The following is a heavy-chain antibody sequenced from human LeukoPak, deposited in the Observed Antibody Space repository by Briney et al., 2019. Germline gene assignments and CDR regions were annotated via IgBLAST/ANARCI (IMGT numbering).Heavy chain of an antibody. J-gene: IGHJ4*02. CDR1: GFTFSDHA. V-gene: IGHV3-23*01. CDR2: VNFRGTIS. D-gene: IGHD7-27*01. Sequence: GGSLRLSCAASGFTFSDHAMTWVRQAPGKGLEWVSSVNFRGTISYYADSVKGRFTISRDNSKNTLFLQMDSLRAEDAAIYYCAKGERGIDYWGQGTLVTVSS. CDR3: AKGERGIDY.